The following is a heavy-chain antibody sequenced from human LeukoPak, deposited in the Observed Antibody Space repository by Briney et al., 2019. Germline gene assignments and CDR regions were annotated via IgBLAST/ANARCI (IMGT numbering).Heavy chain of an antibody. CDR1: GGSSSSDVYY. CDR2: ISNSGST. CDR3: ARETLSTHAFDI. V-gene: IGHV4-31*03. J-gene: IGHJ3*02. Sequence: PSETLALTCTVSGGSSSSDVYYWTWIRHRPGKALEWIGYISNSGSTHYSPSLRRRVTISVDTSKNQFSLKLSSVTAADTAVYYCARETLSTHAFDIWGQGTMVTVSS. D-gene: IGHD2-2*01.